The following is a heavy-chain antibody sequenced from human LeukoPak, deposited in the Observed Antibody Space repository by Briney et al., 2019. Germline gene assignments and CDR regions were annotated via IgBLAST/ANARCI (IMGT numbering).Heavy chain of an antibody. CDR3: ARVVSYGSGSYDV. CDR2: IIPIFGTA. CDR1: GGTFSSYA. D-gene: IGHD3-10*01. V-gene: IGHV1-69*13. Sequence: ASVKVSCKASGGTFSSYAISWVRQAPGQGLEWMGGIIPIFGTANYAQKFQGRVTITADESTSTAYMELSSLRSEDTAVYYCARVVSYGSGSYDVWGKGTTVTISS. J-gene: IGHJ6*04.